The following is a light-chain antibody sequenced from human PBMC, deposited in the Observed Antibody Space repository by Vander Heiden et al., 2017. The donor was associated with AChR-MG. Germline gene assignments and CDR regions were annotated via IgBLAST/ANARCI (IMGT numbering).Light chain of an antibody. V-gene: IGKV1-39*01. J-gene: IGKJ4*01. CDR1: QSINSY. CDR3: QQTDSIPLT. CDR2: AAS. Sequence: DIQMTQSPSSLSASVGDRVTITCRASQSINSYLNWYQQKPGKAPKLLIYAASSLRSGVPSRFSGSGSGTDFTLTISSLQPEDFATYYCQQTDSIPLTFGGGTKVEIK.